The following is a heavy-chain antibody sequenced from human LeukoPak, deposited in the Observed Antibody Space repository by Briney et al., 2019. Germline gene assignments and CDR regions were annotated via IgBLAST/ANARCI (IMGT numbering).Heavy chain of an antibody. V-gene: IGHV1-8*01. Sequence: ASLKVSCKASGYTFTSYDINWVRQATGQALEWMGWMNPNSGNTGYAQKLQGRVTMTRNTSISTAYMELSRLRSDDTAVYYCARGYSYGPNRDYFDYWGQGTLVTVSS. CDR3: ARGYSYGPNRDYFDY. D-gene: IGHD5-18*01. CDR1: GYTFTSYD. J-gene: IGHJ4*02. CDR2: MNPNSGNT.